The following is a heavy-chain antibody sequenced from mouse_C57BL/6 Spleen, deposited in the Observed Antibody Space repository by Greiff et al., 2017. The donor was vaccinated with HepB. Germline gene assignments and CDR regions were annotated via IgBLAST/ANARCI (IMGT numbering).Heavy chain of an antibody. J-gene: IGHJ4*01. V-gene: IGHV1-54*01. CDR3: ARRTAGAMDY. CDR1: GYAFTNYL. CDR2: INPGSGGT. D-gene: IGHD1-2*01. Sequence: VQLQQSGAELVRPGTSVKVSRKASGYAFTNYLIEWVKQRPGQGLEWIGVINPGSGGTNYNEKFKGKATLTADKSSSTAYMQLSSLTSEDSAVYFCARRTAGAMDYWGQGTSVTVSS.